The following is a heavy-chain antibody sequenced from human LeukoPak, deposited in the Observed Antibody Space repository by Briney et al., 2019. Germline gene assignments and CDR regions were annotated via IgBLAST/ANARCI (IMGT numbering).Heavy chain of an antibody. D-gene: IGHD2-8*01. CDR3: ARQPPGRYAVDV. J-gene: IGHJ6*02. CDR1: EYSFTSYW. V-gene: IGHV5-51*01. CDR2: IHPGDSNT. Sequence: GESLKISCKGSEYSFTSYWISWVRQMPGKGPEWMGIIHPGDSNTRYSLSFQGQVTISADKSISTAYLQWSSLKASDTAMYYCARQPPGRYAVDVWGQGTMVTVSS.